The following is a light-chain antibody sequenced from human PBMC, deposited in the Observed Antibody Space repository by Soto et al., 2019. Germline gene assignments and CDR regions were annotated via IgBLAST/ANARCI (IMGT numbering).Light chain of an antibody. CDR3: QQFHDLPFT. V-gene: IGKV1-33*01. CDR1: QDITKS. CDR2: DAS. Sequence: DIQMTQSPSSLSASVGDRVTITSQASQDITKSLNWFQQKPGKAPALLIYDASNLETGVPSNFSGSGSGTDFTFTISSLQPEDIATYYCQQFHDLPFTFGPGTKVELK. J-gene: IGKJ3*01.